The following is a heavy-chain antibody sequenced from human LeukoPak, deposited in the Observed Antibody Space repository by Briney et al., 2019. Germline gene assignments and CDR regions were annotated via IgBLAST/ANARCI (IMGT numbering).Heavy chain of an antibody. Sequence: PSETLSLTCTVSGGSISSYYWSWIRQPPGKGLEWIGYIYYSGSTNYNPSLKSRVTISVDTSKNQFSLKLSSVTAADTAVYYCARNNWNYGLNYYYYYMDVWGKGTTVTVSS. CDR1: GGSISSYY. V-gene: IGHV4-59*01. CDR2: IYYSGST. CDR3: ARNNWNYGLNYYYYYMDV. J-gene: IGHJ6*03. D-gene: IGHD1-7*01.